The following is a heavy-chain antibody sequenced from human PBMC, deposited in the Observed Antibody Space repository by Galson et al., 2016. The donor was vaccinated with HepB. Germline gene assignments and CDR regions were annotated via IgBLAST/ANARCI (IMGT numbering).Heavy chain of an antibody. D-gene: IGHD2-21*02. CDR3: ARDDYAFCGGDCYFDY. V-gene: IGHV3-33*01. Sequence: SLRLSCAASGFTFSSYGMHWVRQAPGKGLEWVAFIWYDGSNKYYGDSVKGRFTISRDNSKNTVYLQVNSLRVEDTAVYYCARDDYAFCGGDCYFDYWGQGTLVTVSS. CDR2: IWYDGSNK. J-gene: IGHJ4*02. CDR1: GFTFSSYG.